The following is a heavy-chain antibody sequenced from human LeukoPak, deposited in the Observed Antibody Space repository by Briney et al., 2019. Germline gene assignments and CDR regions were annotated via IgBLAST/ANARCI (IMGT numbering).Heavy chain of an antibody. V-gene: IGHV4-39*01. D-gene: IGHD6-19*01. Sequence: SETLSLTCTVSGGSISSSSYYWGWIRQPPGKGLEWIGSIYYSGSTYYNPSLKSRDTISVDTSKNQFSLKLSSVTAADTAVYYCARLRKIAVANDYWGQGTLVTVSS. CDR2: IYYSGST. CDR3: ARLRKIAVANDY. J-gene: IGHJ4*02. CDR1: GGSISSSSYY.